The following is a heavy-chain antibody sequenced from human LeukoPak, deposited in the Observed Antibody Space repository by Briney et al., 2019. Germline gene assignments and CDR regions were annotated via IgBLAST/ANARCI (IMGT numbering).Heavy chain of an antibody. J-gene: IGHJ4*02. D-gene: IGHD1-26*01. Sequence: PGGSLRLSCAASGFTFSSYAMHWVRQAPGKGLEWVAVISYDGSNKYYADSVKGRFTISRDNSKNTLYLQMNSLRAEDTAVYYCASLSGNYYPSYFNYWGQGSLVTVSS. CDR3: ASLSGNYYPSYFNY. CDR1: GFTFSSYA. CDR2: ISYDGSNK. V-gene: IGHV3-30*04.